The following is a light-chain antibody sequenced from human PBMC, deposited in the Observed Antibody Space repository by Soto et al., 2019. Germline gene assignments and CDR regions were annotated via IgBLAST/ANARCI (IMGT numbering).Light chain of an antibody. V-gene: IGLV1-40*01. J-gene: IGLJ3*02. Sequence: QSVLTQPPSVSGAPGQRVTISCTGSSSNIGAGYHVHWYQQLPGTAPKLLIYGNNNRPSGVPDRFSGSKSGTSASLAITGLQAEDEADYYCQSYDISLSGSVFGGGTKLTFL. CDR3: QSYDISLSGSV. CDR2: GNN. CDR1: SSNIGAGYH.